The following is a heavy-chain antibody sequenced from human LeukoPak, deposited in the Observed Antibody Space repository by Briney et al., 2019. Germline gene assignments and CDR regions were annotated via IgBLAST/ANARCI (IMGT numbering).Heavy chain of an antibody. D-gene: IGHD6-19*01. V-gene: IGHV3-11*01. CDR3: ASVPRKYSSGAYYFDY. Sequence: GGSLRLSCAASGFTFSDYYMSWIRQAPGKGLEWVSYISSSVSTIYYADSVKGRFTISRDNAKNSLYLQMNSLRAEDTAVYYCASVPRKYSSGAYYFDYWGQGTLVTVSS. CDR2: ISSSVSTI. CDR1: GFTFSDYY. J-gene: IGHJ4*02.